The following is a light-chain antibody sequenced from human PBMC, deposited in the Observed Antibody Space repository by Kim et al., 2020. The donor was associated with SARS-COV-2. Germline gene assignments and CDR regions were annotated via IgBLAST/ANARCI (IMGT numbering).Light chain of an antibody. Sequence: EIVLTQSPATPPLSPGETATLSCRASQSFHIFLAWYQQKPGQSPRLLIYDASNRATGIPARFSGSGSGTDFTLTISSLEPEDFATYYCHHRSAWPLTFGGGTKVDIK. CDR2: DAS. CDR3: HHRSAWPLT. J-gene: IGKJ4*01. CDR1: QSFHIF. V-gene: IGKV3-11*01.